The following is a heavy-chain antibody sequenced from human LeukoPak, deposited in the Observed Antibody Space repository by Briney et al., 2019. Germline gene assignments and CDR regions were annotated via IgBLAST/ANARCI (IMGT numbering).Heavy chain of an antibody. V-gene: IGHV4-4*07. CDR2: IYTSGST. D-gene: IGHD1-26*01. Sequence: SSETLSLTCTVSGGSISSYYWSWIRQPAGKGLEWIGRIYTSGSTNYNPSLKSRVTMSVDTSKNQFSLKLSSVTAADTAVYYCARDGGSYYRSWFDPWGQGTLVTVSS. CDR3: ARDGGSYYRSWFDP. CDR1: GGSISSYY. J-gene: IGHJ5*02.